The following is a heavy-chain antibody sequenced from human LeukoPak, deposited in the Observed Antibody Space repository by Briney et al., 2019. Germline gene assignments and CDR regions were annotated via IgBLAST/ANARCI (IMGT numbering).Heavy chain of an antibody. CDR2: INHSGST. CDR1: GGSFSGYY. Sequence: SETLSLTRAVYGGSFSGYYWSWIRQPPGKGLEWIGEINHSGSTNYNPSLKSRVTISVDTSKNQFSLKLSSVTAADTAVYYCARGRYYYDSSGYYWWGQGTLVTVSS. V-gene: IGHV4-34*01. D-gene: IGHD3-22*01. J-gene: IGHJ4*02. CDR3: ARGRYYYDSSGYYW.